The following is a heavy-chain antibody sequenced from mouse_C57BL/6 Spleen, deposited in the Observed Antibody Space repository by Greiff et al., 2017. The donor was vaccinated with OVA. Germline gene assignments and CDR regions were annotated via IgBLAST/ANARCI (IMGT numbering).Heavy chain of an antibody. V-gene: IGHV1-7*01. CDR2: INPSSGYT. Sequence: QVHVKQSGAELAKPGASVKLSCKASGYTFTSYWMHWVKQRPGQGLEWIGYINPSSGYTKYNQKFKDKATLTADKSSSTAYMQLSSLTYEDSAVYYCARFMVTTDWYFDVWGTGTTVTVSS. CDR3: ARFMVTTDWYFDV. CDR1: GYTFTSYW. D-gene: IGHD2-2*01. J-gene: IGHJ1*03.